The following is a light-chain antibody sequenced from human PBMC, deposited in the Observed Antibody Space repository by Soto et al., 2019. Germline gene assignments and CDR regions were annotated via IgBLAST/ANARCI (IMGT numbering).Light chain of an antibody. CDR2: GNS. V-gene: IGLV1-40*01. J-gene: IGLJ1*01. CDR3: QSYDSSLSAYV. CDR1: SSNIGAGYD. Sequence: QSVLTQPPSVSGAPGQRVTISCTGSSSNIGAGYDVHWYQQLPGTAPKLVIYGNSNRPSGVPDRFSGSKSGTSVSLAITGLQAEDEADYYCQSYDSSLSAYVFGTGTKVTV.